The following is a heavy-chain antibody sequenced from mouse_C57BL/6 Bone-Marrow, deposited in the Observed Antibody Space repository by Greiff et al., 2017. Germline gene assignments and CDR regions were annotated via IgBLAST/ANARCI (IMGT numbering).Heavy chain of an antibody. CDR1: GYTFTSYW. Sequence: VQLQQSGAELVKPGASVKLSCKASGYTFTSYWMHWVKQRPGQGLEWIGNINPSSGYTKYNQKFKDKATFTEDKSSSTAYMQLSSLTYEDSAVYYYAESGFAYWGQGTLVTVSS. CDR3: AESGFAY. J-gene: IGHJ3*01. CDR2: INPSSGYT. V-gene: IGHV1-7*01.